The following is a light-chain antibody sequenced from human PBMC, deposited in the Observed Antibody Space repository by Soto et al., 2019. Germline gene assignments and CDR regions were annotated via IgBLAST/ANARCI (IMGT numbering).Light chain of an antibody. Sequence: EIVVTQSPGTLSLSPGERATLSSRASQSVSSNYLAWYQQKPGQAPRLLIYGASSRASDIPDRFSGSGSGTDFTLIISRLEPVDFAMYYCQQYGSTPFTFGPGTKVDVK. CDR1: QSVSSNY. CDR2: GAS. CDR3: QQYGSTPFT. J-gene: IGKJ3*01. V-gene: IGKV3-20*01.